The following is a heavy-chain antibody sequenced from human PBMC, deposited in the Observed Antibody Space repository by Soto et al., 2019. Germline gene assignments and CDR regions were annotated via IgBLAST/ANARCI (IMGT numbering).Heavy chain of an antibody. V-gene: IGHV1-69*12. D-gene: IGHD3-22*01. CDR2: IIPMFDTS. CDR1: GGTFSSYA. Sequence: QVQLVQSGAEVKKPGSSVKVSCKASGGTFSSYAISWVRQAPGQGLEWMGGIIPMFDTSTYAQKFQGRVTITAYESTSTAYMELSSLRSEDTAVYYCARDDSSGYYVDYWGQGTLVTVSS. J-gene: IGHJ4*02. CDR3: ARDDSSGYYVDY.